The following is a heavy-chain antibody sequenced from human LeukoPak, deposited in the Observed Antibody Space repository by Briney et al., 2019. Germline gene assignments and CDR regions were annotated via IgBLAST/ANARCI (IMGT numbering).Heavy chain of an antibody. CDR1: GFTFSSYA. CDR3: ARAYSETYGLGYYYMDV. V-gene: IGHV3-23*01. D-gene: IGHD1-26*01. J-gene: IGHJ6*03. Sequence: GGSLRLSCAASGFTFSSYAMSWVRQAPGKGLEWVSAISGSGGSTYYADSVKGRFTISRDNAKNSLYLQMNSLRAEDTAVYYCARAYSETYGLGYYYMDVWGKGTTVTISS. CDR2: ISGSGGST.